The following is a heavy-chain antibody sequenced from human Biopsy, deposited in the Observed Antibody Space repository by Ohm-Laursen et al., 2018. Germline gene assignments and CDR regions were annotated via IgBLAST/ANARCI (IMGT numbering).Heavy chain of an antibody. CDR2: IIGIFRTA. CDR1: GGTFSSSA. D-gene: IGHD4-17*01. J-gene: IGHJ2*01. CDR3: AAEPRGYGDSFDL. Sequence: SSVKVSCKASGGTFSSSAITWVRQAPGQGLEWMGGIIGIFRTAHYAQKFQGRVTITADEFMSTAYMELSSLRSGDTAVYYCAAEPRGYGDSFDLWGRGTLVTVSS. V-gene: IGHV1-69*01.